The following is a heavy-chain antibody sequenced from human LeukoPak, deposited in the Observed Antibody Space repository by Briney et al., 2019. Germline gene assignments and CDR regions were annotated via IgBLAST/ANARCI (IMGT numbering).Heavy chain of an antibody. Sequence: GGSLRLSCAASGFTFSSYAMSWVRQAPGKGLEWVSVVSGSGGSTYYADSVKGRFTISRDNSKNTLYLQMNSLKAEDTAVYYCAKRYNSEYLAPVQNWGQGTLVTVSS. V-gene: IGHV3-23*01. D-gene: IGHD1-1*01. CDR3: AKRYNSEYLAPVQN. CDR2: VSGSGGST. J-gene: IGHJ4*02. CDR1: GFTFSSYA.